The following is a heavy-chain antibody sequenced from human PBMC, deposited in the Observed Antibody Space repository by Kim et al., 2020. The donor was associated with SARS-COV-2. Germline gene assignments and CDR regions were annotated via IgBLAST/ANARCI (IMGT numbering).Heavy chain of an antibody. J-gene: IGHJ4*02. CDR2: IKQDGSVK. D-gene: IGHD2-8*02. Sequence: GGSLRLSCAASGFTFSTYWMTWVRQAPGKGLEWVANIKQDGSVKYYVDSVKGRFTISRDNSKRSLYLEMNSLRADDTAMYYYTGGGYNGYWGQGTLVTVS. CDR3: TGGGYNGY. CDR1: GFTFSTYW. V-gene: IGHV3-7*01.